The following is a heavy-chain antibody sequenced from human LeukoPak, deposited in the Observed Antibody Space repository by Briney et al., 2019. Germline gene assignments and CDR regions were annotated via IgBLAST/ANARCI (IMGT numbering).Heavy chain of an antibody. CDR3: AKAFSVWDYLVLDP. D-gene: IGHD2-8*01. CDR1: GFTFSSYG. CDR2: IRYDGSNK. V-gene: IGHV3-30*02. J-gene: IGHJ5*02. Sequence: PGGSLRLSCAASGFTFSSYGMHWVRQAPGKGLEWVAFIRYDGSNKYYADSVKGRFTISRDNSKNTLYLQMNSLRAEDTAVYYCAKAFSVWDYLVLDPWGQGTLVTVSS.